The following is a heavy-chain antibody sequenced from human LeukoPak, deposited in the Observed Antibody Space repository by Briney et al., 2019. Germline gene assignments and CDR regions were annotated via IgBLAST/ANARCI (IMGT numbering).Heavy chain of an antibody. Sequence: ASVKVSCKVSGYTLTELSTHWVRQAPGKGLEWMGGFDPEDGETIYAQKFQGRVTMTEDTSTDTAYMELSSLRSEDTAVYYCATEMQGYSSGWYPDYWGQGTLVTVSS. D-gene: IGHD6-19*01. V-gene: IGHV1-24*01. CDR3: ATEMQGYSSGWYPDY. J-gene: IGHJ4*02. CDR2: FDPEDGET. CDR1: GYTLTELS.